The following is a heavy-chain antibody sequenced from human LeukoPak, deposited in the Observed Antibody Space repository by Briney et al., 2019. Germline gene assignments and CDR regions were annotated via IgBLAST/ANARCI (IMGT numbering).Heavy chain of an antibody. V-gene: IGHV3-30*02. Sequence: GGSLRLSCAASGFTLCSYRMHWVGQAAGKGLGGVAVIRYGGSNKYYADSVNDRITISRDNSKSPLYLQMNSQRAENTAVYYCAKGRAGGHSYYMDFWGKGITVTISS. CDR2: IRYGGSNK. CDR1: GFTLCSYR. J-gene: IGHJ6*03. CDR3: AKGRAGGHSYYMDF. D-gene: IGHD4-23*01.